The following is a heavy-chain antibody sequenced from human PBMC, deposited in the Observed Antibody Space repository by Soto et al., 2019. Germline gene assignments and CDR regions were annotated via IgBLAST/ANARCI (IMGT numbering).Heavy chain of an antibody. V-gene: IGHV3-33*01. CDR2: IWYDGSNK. CDR3: ARDHSYGNRGMDF. CDR1: GCTFSRYG. D-gene: IGHD2-8*01. J-gene: IGHJ6*02. Sequence: QVQLVESGGGVVQPGRSLRLSCAASGCTFSRYGMHWVRQATGKGLEGGAVIWYDGSNKYSADSVKGRFTISRDNSKNTLYLHISSLKVEDTAVYYCARDHSYGNRGMDFCCHGTTVTVSS.